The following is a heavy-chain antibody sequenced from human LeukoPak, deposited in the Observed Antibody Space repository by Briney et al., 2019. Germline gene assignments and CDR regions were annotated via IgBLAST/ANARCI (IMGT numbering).Heavy chain of an antibody. J-gene: IGHJ4*02. CDR3: ARQGSSWDVNFDY. V-gene: IGHV5-51*01. CDR2: IYPGDSDI. D-gene: IGHD6-13*01. CDR1: GYSFTTYW. Sequence: GESLKISCKGSGYSFTTYWIAWVRQTPDKGLEWMGIIYPGDSDITYSPSFQGQVTISADKSISTAYLQWSSLKASDTAMYYCARQGSSWDVNFDYWGQGTLVTVSS.